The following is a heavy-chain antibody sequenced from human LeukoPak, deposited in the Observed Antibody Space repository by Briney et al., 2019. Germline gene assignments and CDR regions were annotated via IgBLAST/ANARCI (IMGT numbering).Heavy chain of an antibody. CDR1: GYTFTSYG. CDR3: ARDLPLYYYDSSGYQSTNDY. Sequence: GASVKVSCKASGYTFTSYGISWVRQAPGQGLEWMGWISAYNGNTNYAQKLQGRVTMTTDTSTSTAYMELRSLRSDDTAVYYCARDLPLYYYDSSGYQSTNDYWGQGTLVTVSS. D-gene: IGHD3-22*01. J-gene: IGHJ4*02. CDR2: ISAYNGNT. V-gene: IGHV1-18*01.